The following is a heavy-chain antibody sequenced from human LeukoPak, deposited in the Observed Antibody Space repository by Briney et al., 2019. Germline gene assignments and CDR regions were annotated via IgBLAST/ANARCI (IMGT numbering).Heavy chain of an antibody. J-gene: IGHJ4*02. D-gene: IGHD3-22*01. CDR2: FDPEDDER. CDR3: ATELRSGYFDY. V-gene: IGHV1-24*01. CDR1: GYVLSELS. Sequence: ASVTVSCKLSGYVLSELSMHWVRQAPGKGHEWMGGFDPEDDERIYAQKFQGRVTMTEDTSTHTAHMELSSLRSEDTAVYYCATELRSGYFDYWGQGTLVTVSS.